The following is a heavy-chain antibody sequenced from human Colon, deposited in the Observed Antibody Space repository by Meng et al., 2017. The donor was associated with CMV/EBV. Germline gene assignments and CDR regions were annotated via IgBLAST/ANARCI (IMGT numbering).Heavy chain of an antibody. CDR3: ARDNLGPVEYCSSTRCYYFDY. D-gene: IGHD2-2*01. V-gene: IGHV3-21*01. CDR1: GFTFSGYS. CDR2: ISTTNSYI. Sequence: GGSLRLSCAASGFTFSGYSMNWVRQAPRKGLEWVSSISTTNSYISYADSVKGRFTISRDNAKNSLYLQMNSLRAEDTAVYYCARDNLGPVEYCSSTRCYYFDYWGQGTLVTVSS. J-gene: IGHJ4*02.